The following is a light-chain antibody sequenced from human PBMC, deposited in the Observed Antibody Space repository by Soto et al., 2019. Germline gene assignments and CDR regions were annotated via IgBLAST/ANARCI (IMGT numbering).Light chain of an antibody. CDR2: DVS. CDR3: CSYTRSGTLI. Sequence: QSVLTQPASVSGSPRQSSTITCVGTSSDIGDYNYVSWYQQHPGKVPKVIIYDVSNRPSGVSYRFSATKSGNTASLTISGLQAEDEADYYCCSYTRSGTLIFGTGTKVTV. CDR1: SSDIGDYNY. J-gene: IGLJ1*01. V-gene: IGLV2-14*01.